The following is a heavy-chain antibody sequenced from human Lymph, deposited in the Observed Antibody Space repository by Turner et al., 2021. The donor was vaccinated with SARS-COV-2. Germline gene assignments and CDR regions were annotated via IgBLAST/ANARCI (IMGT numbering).Heavy chain of an antibody. J-gene: IGHJ5*02. Sequence: QVQLQESGPRLVKPLETLSLTCTDSGGSMNNNYWSWIRPPPGKRLEWIGFIFYRGGTNYNPSLKIRVTISVDTSENQFSLKLTSVTAADTAIYYCARQTVNNWVDPWGQGTLVTVSS. V-gene: IGHV4-59*01. D-gene: IGHD2-21*02. CDR2: IFYRGGT. CDR3: ARQTVNNWVDP. CDR1: GGSMNNNY.